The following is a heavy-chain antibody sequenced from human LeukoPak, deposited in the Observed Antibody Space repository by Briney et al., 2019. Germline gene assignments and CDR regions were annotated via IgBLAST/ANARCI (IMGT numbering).Heavy chain of an antibody. V-gene: IGHV4-34*01. CDR1: GFTFSSYA. J-gene: IGHJ5*02. CDR2: INHSGNT. Sequence: GSLRLSCAASGFTFSSYAMSWVRQPPGKGLEWIGEINHSGNTNYNPSLKSRVTISVDTSKNQFSLKLSSVTAADTAVYYCARAPPGAATGYWFDPWGQGTLVTVSS. CDR3: ARAPPGAATGYWFDP. D-gene: IGHD6-13*01.